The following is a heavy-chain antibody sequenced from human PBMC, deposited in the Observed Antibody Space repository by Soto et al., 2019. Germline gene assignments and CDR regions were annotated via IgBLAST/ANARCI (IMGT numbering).Heavy chain of an antibody. Sequence: EVQLVESGGGLVQPGGSLRLSCAASGFTFSSYSMNWVRQAPGKGLEWVSYISSSSSTIYYADSVKGRFTISRDNAKNSLNLQMISVRAEETAVYYCARDPLGYCSGGSCPPLYNWFDPWGQGTLVTVSS. CDR2: ISSSSSTI. V-gene: IGHV3-48*01. J-gene: IGHJ5*02. CDR3: ARDPLGYCSGGSCPPLYNWFDP. CDR1: GFTFSSYS. D-gene: IGHD2-15*01.